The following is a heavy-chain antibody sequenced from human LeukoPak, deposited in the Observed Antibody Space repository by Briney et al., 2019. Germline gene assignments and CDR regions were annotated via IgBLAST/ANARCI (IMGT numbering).Heavy chain of an antibody. Sequence: GGSLRLSCAASGFTFSSYGMHWVRQAPGKGLEWVAVISYDGSNKYYADSVKGRFTISRDNSKNTLYLQMNSLRAEDTAVYYCAPRLHYGDYDENWGQGTLVTVSS. J-gene: IGHJ4*02. D-gene: IGHD4-17*01. CDR1: GFTFSSYG. V-gene: IGHV3-30*03. CDR3: APRLHYGDYDEN. CDR2: ISYDGSNK.